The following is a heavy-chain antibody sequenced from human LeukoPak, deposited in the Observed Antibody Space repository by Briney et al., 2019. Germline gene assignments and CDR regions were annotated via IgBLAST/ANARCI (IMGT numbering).Heavy chain of an antibody. CDR2: ISSGGSTI. J-gene: IGHJ1*01. Sequence: GGSLRLSCAASGFTFSDYYMSWIRQAPGKGLERVSYISSGGSTIYYADAVKGPFTISRDNAKNSLYLQMNSLRADDAAVYYCARDRSTYYDSSGLGNYQHWGQGTLVTVSS. CDR1: GFTFSDYY. V-gene: IGHV3-11*04. CDR3: ARDRSTYYDSSGLGNYQH. D-gene: IGHD3-22*01.